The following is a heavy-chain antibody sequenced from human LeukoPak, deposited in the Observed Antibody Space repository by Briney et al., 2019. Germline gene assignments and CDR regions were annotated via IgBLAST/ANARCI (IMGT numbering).Heavy chain of an antibody. J-gene: IGHJ3*02. CDR2: ISYDGSNK. D-gene: IGHD1-26*01. CDR3: AKGLGLGIDAFDI. CDR1: GFTFSSYG. V-gene: IGHV3-30*18. Sequence: GGSLRLSCAASGFTFSSYGMHWVRQAPGKGLEWVAVISYDGSNKYYADSVKGRFTISRDNSKNTLYPQMNSLRAEDTAVYYCAKGLGLGIDAFDIWGQGTMVTVSS.